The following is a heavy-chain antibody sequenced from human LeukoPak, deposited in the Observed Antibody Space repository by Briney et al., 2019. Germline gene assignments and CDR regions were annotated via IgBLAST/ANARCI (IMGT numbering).Heavy chain of an antibody. V-gene: IGHV3-23*01. Sequence: GGSLRLSCAASGFTSSSYAMSWVRQAPGKGLEWVSAISGSGGSTYYADSVKGRFTISRDNSKNTLYLQMNSLRAEDTAVYYCAKDQGAYDSSGYYGNWGQGTLVTVSS. CDR2: ISGSGGST. CDR1: GFTSSSYA. D-gene: IGHD3-22*01. J-gene: IGHJ4*02. CDR3: AKDQGAYDSSGYYGN.